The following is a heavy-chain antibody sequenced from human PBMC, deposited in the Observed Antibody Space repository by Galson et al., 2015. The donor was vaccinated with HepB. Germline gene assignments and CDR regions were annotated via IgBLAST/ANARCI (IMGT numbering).Heavy chain of an antibody. Sequence: SVKVSCKASGYTFTSYYMHWVRQAPGQGLEWMGIINPSGGSTSYAQKFQGRVTMTRDTSTSTVYMELSSLRSEDTAVYYCARNAYCGGDCYEQYFDYWGQGTLVTVSS. CDR2: INPSGGST. D-gene: IGHD2-21*02. CDR3: ARNAYCGGDCYEQYFDY. J-gene: IGHJ4*02. V-gene: IGHV1-46*01. CDR1: GYTFTSYY.